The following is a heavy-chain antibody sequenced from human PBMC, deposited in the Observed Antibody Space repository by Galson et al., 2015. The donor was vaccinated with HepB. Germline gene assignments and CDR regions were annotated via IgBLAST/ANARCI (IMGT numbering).Heavy chain of an antibody. D-gene: IGHD1-26*01. CDR1: GYTFTSYY. CDR2: INPSGGST. CDR3: ARDRGGLLGGGLLFDP. J-gene: IGHJ5*02. Sequence: SVKVSCKASGYTFTSYYMHWVRQAPGQGLEWMGIINPSGGSTSYAQKFQGRVTMTRDTSTSTVYMELSSLRSEDTAVYYCARDRGGLLGGGLLFDPWGQGTLVTVSS. V-gene: IGHV1-46*01.